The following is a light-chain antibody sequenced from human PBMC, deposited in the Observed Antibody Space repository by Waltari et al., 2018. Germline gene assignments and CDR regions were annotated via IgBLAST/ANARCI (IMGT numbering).Light chain of an antibody. CDR1: QSISTY. J-gene: IGKJ1*01. CDR2: AAS. Sequence: DIQMTQSPSSLSASVGDRVNVTCRASQSISTYLNWYQQKPGNAPKLLIYAASTLQSGVPSRFSGSGSGTDFTLTISSLQPEDFATYYCQETYSTPPTFGQGTKVEIK. V-gene: IGKV1-39*01. CDR3: QETYSTPPT.